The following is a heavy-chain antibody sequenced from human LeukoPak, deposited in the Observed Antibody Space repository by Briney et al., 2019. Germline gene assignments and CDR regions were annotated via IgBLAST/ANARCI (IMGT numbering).Heavy chain of an antibody. D-gene: IGHD6-19*01. Sequence: GGSLRLSCAASGFTFGSYGMHWVRQAPGKGLVWVSRINSDARSTSYADSVKGRFTISRDNAKNTLYLQMNSLRAEDTAVYYCARGADTGYSSDSWGQGTLVTVSS. J-gene: IGHJ5*02. CDR3: ARGADTGYSSDS. V-gene: IGHV3-74*01. CDR2: INSDARST. CDR1: GFTFGSYG.